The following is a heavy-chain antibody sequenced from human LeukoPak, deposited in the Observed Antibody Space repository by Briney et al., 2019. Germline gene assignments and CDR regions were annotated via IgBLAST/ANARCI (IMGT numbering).Heavy chain of an antibody. CDR3: ARSRSGYSYDHAAFEI. J-gene: IGHJ3*02. Sequence: SETLSLTCAVSGGSISSGGYSWSRIRQPPGKGLEWIGYIYHSGSTYYNPSLKSRVTISVDRSKNQFSLKLSSVTAADTAVYYCARSRSGYSYDHAAFEIWGQGTMVTVSS. D-gene: IGHD5-18*01. CDR2: IYHSGST. CDR1: GGSISSGGYS. V-gene: IGHV4-30-2*01.